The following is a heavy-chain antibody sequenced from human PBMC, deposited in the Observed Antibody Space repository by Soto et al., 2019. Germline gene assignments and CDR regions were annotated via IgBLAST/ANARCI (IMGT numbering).Heavy chain of an antibody. CDR2: IYYSGST. CDR3: ASGIAVAGNWFDP. D-gene: IGHD6-13*01. Sequence: PSETLSLTCTVSGGSISRYYWTWMRQPPGKGLEWIGYIYYSGSTNYNPSLKSRLTISVDTSKNQFSLRLSSVTAADTAVYYCASGIAVAGNWFDPWGHGTLVTVSS. CDR1: GGSISRYY. V-gene: IGHV4-59*01. J-gene: IGHJ5*02.